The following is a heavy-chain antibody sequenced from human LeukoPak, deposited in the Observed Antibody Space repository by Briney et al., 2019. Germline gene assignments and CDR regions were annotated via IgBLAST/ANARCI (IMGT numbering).Heavy chain of an antibody. V-gene: IGHV3-20*01. Sequence: GGSLRLSCAASGFTFDDYGMSWVRQAPGKGLEWVSGINWNGGSTGYADSVKGRFTISRDNAKNSLYLQMNSLRAEDTALYHCARDLRPSAAGIARWFDPWGQGTLVTVSS. CDR3: ARDLRPSAAGIARWFDP. CDR1: GFTFDDYG. CDR2: INWNGGST. J-gene: IGHJ5*02. D-gene: IGHD6-13*01.